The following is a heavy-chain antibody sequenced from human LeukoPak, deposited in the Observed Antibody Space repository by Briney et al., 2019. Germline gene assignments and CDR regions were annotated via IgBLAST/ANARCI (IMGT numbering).Heavy chain of an antibody. J-gene: IGHJ6*03. Sequence: GGSLRLSCAASGFTFSSYAMSWVRQAPGKGLEWVSAISGSGGSTYYADSVKGRFTISRDNSKNTLYLQMNSLRAEDTAVYCCAKRYYYDSSGYYYYYYMDVWSKGTTVTVSS. D-gene: IGHD3-22*01. V-gene: IGHV3-23*01. CDR1: GFTFSSYA. CDR3: AKRYYYDSSGYYYYYYMDV. CDR2: ISGSGGST.